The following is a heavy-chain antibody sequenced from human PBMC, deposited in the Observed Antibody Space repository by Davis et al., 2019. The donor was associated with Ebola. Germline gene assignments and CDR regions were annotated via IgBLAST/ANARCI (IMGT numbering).Heavy chain of an antibody. CDR2: IYPGDSDT. Sequence: GEFLKISCKASGYSFTTSWLGWVRQTPGRGLEWMGIIYPGDSDTRYSPSFQGQVTISADKSISTAYLQWSSLKASDTAIYYCARRGSNSRSFDIWGQGTMVTVSS. V-gene: IGHV5-51*01. J-gene: IGHJ3*02. D-gene: IGHD4/OR15-4a*01. CDR1: GYSFTTSW. CDR3: ARRGSNSRSFDI.